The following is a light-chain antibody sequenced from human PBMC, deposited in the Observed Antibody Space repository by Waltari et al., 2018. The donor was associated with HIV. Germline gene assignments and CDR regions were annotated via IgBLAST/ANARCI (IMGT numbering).Light chain of an antibody. V-gene: IGKV3-15*01. CDR2: GAS. CDR3: QQYNNWPPEDT. Sequence: IVITQPSATLSLSPGESAILSCRASQSVTTNLAWYQQKPGQAPRLLIYGASTRATVIPARFSGSGSGTGFTLTISSLQSEDFAIYYCQQYNNWPPEDTFGQGTKLEIK. CDR1: QSVTTN. J-gene: IGKJ2*01.